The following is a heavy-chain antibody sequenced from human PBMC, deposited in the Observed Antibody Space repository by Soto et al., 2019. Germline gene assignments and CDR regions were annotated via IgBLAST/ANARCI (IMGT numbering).Heavy chain of an antibody. CDR2: ISYDGSNK. J-gene: IGHJ6*02. CDR3: ATEKDILTGYSAMDV. V-gene: IGHV3-30*03. CDR1: GFTFSSYG. Sequence: QVQLVESGGGVVQPGRSLRLSCAASGFTFSSYGMHWVRQAPGKGLEWVTVISYDGSNKYYADSVKGRFTISRDNSKNTLYLQMNSLRPEDTAVYYCATEKDILTGYSAMDVWGQGTTVTVSS. D-gene: IGHD3-9*01.